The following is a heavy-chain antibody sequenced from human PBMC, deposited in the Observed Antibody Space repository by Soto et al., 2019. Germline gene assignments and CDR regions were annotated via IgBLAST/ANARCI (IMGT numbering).Heavy chain of an antibody. CDR1: GGTFSSYT. CDR2: IIPILGIA. CDR3: AGLGTSSWFDP. V-gene: IGHV1-69*02. J-gene: IGHJ5*02. D-gene: IGHD3-16*01. Sequence: QVQLVQSGAEVQKPGSSVKVSCKASGGTFSSYTISWVRQAPGQGLEWMGRIIPILGIANYAQKFQGRVTITADKSTSTAYMELSSLRSEDTAVYYCAGLGTSSWFDPWGQGTLVTVSS.